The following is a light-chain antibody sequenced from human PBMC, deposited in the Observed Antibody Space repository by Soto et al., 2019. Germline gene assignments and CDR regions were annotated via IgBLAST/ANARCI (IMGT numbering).Light chain of an antibody. CDR3: QSYDVSNVV. Sequence: QSALTQPASVSGSPGQSITISCTGTSGDIGGYNYVSWYQQHPGKAPKLLISEVTNRPSGVSNRFSGSKSGNTASLTISGLQAEDEADYYCQSYDVSNVVFGGGTKLTVL. CDR1: SGDIGGYNY. J-gene: IGLJ2*01. CDR2: EVT. V-gene: IGLV2-14*01.